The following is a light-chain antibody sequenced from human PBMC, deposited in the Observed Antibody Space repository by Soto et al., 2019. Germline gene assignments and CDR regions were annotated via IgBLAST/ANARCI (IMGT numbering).Light chain of an antibody. J-gene: IGKJ4*01. V-gene: IGKV3-20*01. CDR3: QQYGSVPLT. CDR1: QSVSTNY. CDR2: GAS. Sequence: EIVLTQSPGTLSLSSGERATLSCRASQSVSTNYLAWYQQKPGQAPRLLIYGASSRATGIPDRFSGSGSGADFTLTISRLEPGDFAVYFCQQYGSVPLTFGGGTKVEIK.